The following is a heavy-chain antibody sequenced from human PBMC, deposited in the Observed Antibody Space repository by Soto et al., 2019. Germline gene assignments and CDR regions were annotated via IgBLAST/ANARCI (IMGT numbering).Heavy chain of an antibody. J-gene: IGHJ5*02. CDR3: ARRRGITMVRRNWFDP. V-gene: IGHV1-8*01. CDR2: MNPNSGNT. D-gene: IGHD3-10*01. Sequence: QVQLVQSGAEVKKPGASVKVSCKASGYTFTSYDINWVRQATGQGLEWRGWMNPNSGNTGYAQKFQGRVTMTRNTSISTAYMELSSLRSEDTAVYYCARRRGITMVRRNWFDPWGQGTLVTVSS. CDR1: GYTFTSYD.